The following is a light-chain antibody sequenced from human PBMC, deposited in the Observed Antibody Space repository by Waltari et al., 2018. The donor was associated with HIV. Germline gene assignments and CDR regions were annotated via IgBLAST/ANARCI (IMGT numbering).Light chain of an antibody. J-gene: IGKJ3*01. CDR3: QQTHTIPYT. Sequence: DIQMTQSPSSQSASVGDRITITCRASQTISTFLNWYQQKPGNAPRLLIFAASTLHSGVPSRFSGSGSGTDFTLTISSLQPEDFATYYCQQTHTIPYTFGPGTTLDIK. CDR2: AAS. V-gene: IGKV1-39*01. CDR1: QTISTF.